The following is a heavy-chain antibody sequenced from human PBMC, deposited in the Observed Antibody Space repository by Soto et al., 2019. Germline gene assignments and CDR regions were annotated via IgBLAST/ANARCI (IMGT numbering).Heavy chain of an antibody. J-gene: IGHJ4*02. V-gene: IGHV4-31*03. CDR1: GASISSGGYY. D-gene: IGHD3-22*01. CDR2: IYDSGTT. CDR3: ARASVSSSTYYFQFDY. Sequence: SETLSLTCTVSGASISSGGYYWSWIRQHPGKGLEWLGYIYDSGTTYYNPSLESRLAISVDTSKDQFSLKLTSVTAADTAVYYCARASVSSSTYYFQFDYWGQGTLVTVSS.